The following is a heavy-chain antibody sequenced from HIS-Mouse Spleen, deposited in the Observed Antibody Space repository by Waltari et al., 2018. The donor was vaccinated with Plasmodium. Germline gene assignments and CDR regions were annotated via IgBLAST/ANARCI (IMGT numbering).Heavy chain of an antibody. CDR2: ISSSSSTR. D-gene: IGHD6-13*01. CDR1: GSPFSGSS. J-gene: IGHJ3*02. Sequence: EVQLVESGGGLVQPGGSLRLSCAASGSPFSGSSMHCVRQDPGKGLEWVSYISSSSSTRSYADSVKGRFTISRDNAKNSLFLQMNSLRAEDTAVYYCAREKHSSSWYDAFDIWGQGTMVTVSS. V-gene: IGHV3-48*01. CDR3: AREKHSSSWYDAFDI.